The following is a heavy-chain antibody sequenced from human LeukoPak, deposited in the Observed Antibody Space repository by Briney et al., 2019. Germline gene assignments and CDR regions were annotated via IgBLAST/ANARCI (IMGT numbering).Heavy chain of an antibody. J-gene: IGHJ4*02. CDR2: IYWTDDK. CDR1: GFSLSSSAVG. D-gene: IGHD1-1*01. CDR3: ARKLRGQLAYFDY. Sequence: SAPTLANPRQTLARSCTCAGFSLSSSAVGVGWIRQPPGKALEWLALIYWTDDKLYSPSLKSRLTITKDSAENQVVLTMCNMRIIDTDTYYCARKLRGQLAYFDYWGQGTLVTVSS. V-gene: IGHV2-5*01.